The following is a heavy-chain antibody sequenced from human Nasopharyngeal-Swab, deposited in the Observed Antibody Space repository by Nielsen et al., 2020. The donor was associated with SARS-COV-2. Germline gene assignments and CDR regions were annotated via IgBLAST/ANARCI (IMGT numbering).Heavy chain of an antibody. CDR1: GGSISSGSYY. CDR2: IYTSGST. CDR3: ARGWGRYCSSTSCYNYGMDV. Sequence: SETLSLTCTVSGGSISSGSYYWSWIRQPAGKGLEWIGRIYTSGSTNYNPSHKSRVTISVATSKNQFSLKRSSVTAADTAVYYCARGWGRYCSSTSCYNYGMDVWGQGTTVTVSS. D-gene: IGHD2-2*02. J-gene: IGHJ6*02. V-gene: IGHV4-61*02.